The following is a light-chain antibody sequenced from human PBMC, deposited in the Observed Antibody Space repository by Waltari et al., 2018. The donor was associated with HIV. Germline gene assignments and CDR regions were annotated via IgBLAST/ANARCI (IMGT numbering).Light chain of an antibody. V-gene: IGKV1-17*01. CDR3: LQHYDYPRT. CDR1: QGIRHA. Sequence: DIQLTQSPSSLSASVGDRVPITCRASQGIRHALGWYQQQPGEATKRLIYAASTLQNGVSSRFSGSGSGTEFTLTITSLQPEDVATYYCLQHYDYPRTFGQGTKLEIK. CDR2: AAS. J-gene: IGKJ2*01.